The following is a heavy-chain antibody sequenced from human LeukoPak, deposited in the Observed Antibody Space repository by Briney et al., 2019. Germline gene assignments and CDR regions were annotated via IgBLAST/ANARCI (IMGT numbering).Heavy chain of an antibody. CDR2: INPNSGGT. CDR3: ATDPSYYDFWSGSSYGMDV. CDR1: GYTFTGYY. V-gene: IGHV1-2*02. Sequence: ASVKVSCKASGYTFTGYYMHWVRRAPGQGLEWMGWINPNSGGTNYAQKFQGRVTMTRDTSISTAYMELSRLRSDDTAVYYCATDPSYYDFWSGSSYGMDVWGQGTTVTVSS. D-gene: IGHD3-3*01. J-gene: IGHJ6*02.